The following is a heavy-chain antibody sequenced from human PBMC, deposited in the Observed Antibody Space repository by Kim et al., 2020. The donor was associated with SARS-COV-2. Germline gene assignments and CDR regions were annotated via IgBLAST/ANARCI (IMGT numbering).Heavy chain of an antibody. CDR3: AREGPSGILNYYYYYGMDV. J-gene: IGHJ6*02. Sequence: RFTISRDNSKNTLYLQMNSLRAEDTDVYYCAREGPSGILNYYYYYGMDVWGQGTTVTVSS. V-gene: IGHV3-30*07. D-gene: IGHD1-1*01.